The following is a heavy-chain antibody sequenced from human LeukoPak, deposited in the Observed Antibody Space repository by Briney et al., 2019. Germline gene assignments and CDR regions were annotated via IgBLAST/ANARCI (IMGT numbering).Heavy chain of an antibody. CDR2: IGAAGGT. J-gene: IGHJ4*02. V-gene: IGHV3-13*01. Sequence: GGSLGLSCAASGFTLSTHDMVWVRQISGKGLEWVSAIGAAGGTYYPGSVKGRFTISRENAKNSLYLQMNSLRVGDTAVYYCARGRERGFDCWGQGSLVTVSS. D-gene: IGHD1-26*01. CDR3: ARGRERGFDC. CDR1: GFTLSTHD.